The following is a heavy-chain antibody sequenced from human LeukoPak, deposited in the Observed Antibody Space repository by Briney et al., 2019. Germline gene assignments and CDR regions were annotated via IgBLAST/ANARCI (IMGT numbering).Heavy chain of an antibody. J-gene: IGHJ4*02. V-gene: IGHV3-9*01. D-gene: IGHD3-10*01. CDR2: ISWNSGSI. Sequence: GGSLRLSCAASGFTFDDYAMHWVRQAPGKGLEWVSGISWNSGSIGYADSVKGRFTISRDNAKNSLYLQMNSLRAEDTAVYYCARDQTEPEPMGFDYWGQGTLVTVSS. CDR3: ARDQTEPEPMGFDY. CDR1: GFTFDDYA.